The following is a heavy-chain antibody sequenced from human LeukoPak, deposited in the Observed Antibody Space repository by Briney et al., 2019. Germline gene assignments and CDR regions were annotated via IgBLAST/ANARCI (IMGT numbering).Heavy chain of an antibody. J-gene: IGHJ4*02. CDR1: GGSFSSYY. D-gene: IGHD2-2*01. CDR3: ARGASYCSSTSCYFSYFDY. CDR2: INHSGST. V-gene: IGHV4-34*01. Sequence: SETLSLTCAVYGGSFSSYYWSWIRQPPGKGLEWIGEINHSGSTNYNPSLKSRVTISVDTSKNQFSLKLSSVTAADTAVYYCARGASYCSSTSCYFSYFDYWGQGTLVTVSS.